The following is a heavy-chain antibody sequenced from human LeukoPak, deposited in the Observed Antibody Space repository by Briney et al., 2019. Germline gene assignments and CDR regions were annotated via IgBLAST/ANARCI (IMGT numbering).Heavy chain of an antibody. CDR3: ARVRGGSSPMWNWFDP. CDR2: ISSSNTYI. J-gene: IGHJ5*02. V-gene: IGHV3-21*04. CDR1: GFTFTSYS. D-gene: IGHD2-15*01. Sequence: GGSLRLSCAASGFTFTSYSMNWVRQAPGKGLEWVSSISSSNTYIYYADSVKGRFTISRDNAKNSLYLQMNSLRAEDTAVYYCARVRGGSSPMWNWFDPWGQGTLVTVSS.